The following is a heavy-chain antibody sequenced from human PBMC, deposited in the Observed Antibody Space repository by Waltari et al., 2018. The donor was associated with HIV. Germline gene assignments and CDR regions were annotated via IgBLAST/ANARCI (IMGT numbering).Heavy chain of an antibody. CDR3: ARPHDASGYDFDY. V-gene: IGHV1-69*01. CDR1: GVSFSSYA. Sequence: QVQLVQSGAEVKKPGSSVKVSCKASGVSFSSYAISWVRQAPGQGLEWRGGIIPILGAATYAQKFQGRVTITADESTTTAYMELSSLRSEDTAVYFCARPHDASGYDFDYWGQGTLVTVSS. J-gene: IGHJ4*02. D-gene: IGHD3-22*01. CDR2: IIPILGAA.